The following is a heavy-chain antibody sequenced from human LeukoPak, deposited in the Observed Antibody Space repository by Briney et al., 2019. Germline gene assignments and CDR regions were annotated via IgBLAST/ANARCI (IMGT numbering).Heavy chain of an antibody. V-gene: IGHV1-18*01. D-gene: IGHD2-2*01. CDR3: ARDGDIVVVPAATYPHYFDY. CDR1: GYTFTSYG. Sequence: ASVKVSCKGSGYTFTSYGISWVRQAPGEGVERMGWISAYNGNTNYAQKLQGRVTMTTDTSPSTDYMELRSLRSDDTAVYHCARDGDIVVVPAATYPHYFDYWGQGTLVTVSS. CDR2: ISAYNGNT. J-gene: IGHJ4*02.